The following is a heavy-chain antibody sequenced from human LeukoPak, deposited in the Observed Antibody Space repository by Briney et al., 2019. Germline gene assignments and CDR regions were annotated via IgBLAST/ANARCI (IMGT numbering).Heavy chain of an antibody. Sequence: ASVKVSCKASRYTFTNFGISWVRQAPGQRLEWMGWISPYNGNTDYPQKVQGRVTMTTDTSTSTAYMELRSLRSDDTAVYCCARVYPLSTTTAGTYFQHWGQGTLVTVSS. CDR3: ARVYPLSTTTAGTYFQH. V-gene: IGHV1-18*01. CDR1: RYTFTNFG. D-gene: IGHD6-13*01. J-gene: IGHJ1*01. CDR2: ISPYNGNT.